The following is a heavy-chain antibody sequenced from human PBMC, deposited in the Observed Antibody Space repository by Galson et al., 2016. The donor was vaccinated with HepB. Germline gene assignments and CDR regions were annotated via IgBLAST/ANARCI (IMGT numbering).Heavy chain of an antibody. Sequence: SCKASGYTFTNYAINWIRQPPGKGLEWIGFSQHSGNTNCNPSLKSRVTISVDTSKNQFSLKMTSVTAADTAVYYCARDQNGSYMAYWGLGTLVTVSS. D-gene: IGHD1-26*01. CDR3: ARDQNGSYMAY. CDR2: SQHSGNT. CDR1: GYTFTNYA. J-gene: IGHJ4*02. V-gene: IGHV4-59*01.